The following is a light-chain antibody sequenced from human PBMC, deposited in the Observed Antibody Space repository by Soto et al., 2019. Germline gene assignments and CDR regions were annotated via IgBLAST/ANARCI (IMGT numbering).Light chain of an antibody. CDR3: QQYNNWPPIT. CDR2: GAS. CDR1: QSMGSN. Sequence: EIVMTQSPATMSVSPGERATLSCRASQSMGSNVAWYQQKPGQAPRLLIYGASTRAAGIPARFSGRGSGTDFTLTISSLEPEDFGVYYCQQYNNWPPITFGQGTRLEIK. J-gene: IGKJ5*01. V-gene: IGKV3-15*01.